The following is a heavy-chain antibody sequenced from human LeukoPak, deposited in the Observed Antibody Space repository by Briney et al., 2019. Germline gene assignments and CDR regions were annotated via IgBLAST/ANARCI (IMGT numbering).Heavy chain of an antibody. CDR3: ARSRAVVPAAGIHYYYYYGMDV. V-gene: IGHV1-2*02. Sequence: GASVKVSCKASGYTFTGYYMHWVRQAPGQGLEWMGWINPNSGGTNYAQKFQGRVTMTRDTSISTAYMELSRLRSDDTAMYYCARSRAVVPAAGIHYYYYYGMDVWGQGTTVTVSS. CDR2: INPNSGGT. CDR1: GYTFTGYY. J-gene: IGHJ6*02. D-gene: IGHD2-2*01.